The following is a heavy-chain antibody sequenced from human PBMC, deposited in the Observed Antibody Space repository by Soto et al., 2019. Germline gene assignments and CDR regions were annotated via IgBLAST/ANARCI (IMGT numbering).Heavy chain of an antibody. J-gene: IGHJ4*02. Sequence: EVQVLESGGGLVPPGGFLRLSCAASGITLSNYAVSWVRQAPGKGLEWVAGISGSGGSTYYADSVKGRFTIARDNSKNTVSLEMSSLRAEDTAVYYCAKAPASSLTASRPFDQWGQGTLVTVSS. D-gene: IGHD5-18*01. CDR1: GITLSNYA. CDR3: AKAPASSLTASRPFDQ. CDR2: ISGSGGST. V-gene: IGHV3-23*01.